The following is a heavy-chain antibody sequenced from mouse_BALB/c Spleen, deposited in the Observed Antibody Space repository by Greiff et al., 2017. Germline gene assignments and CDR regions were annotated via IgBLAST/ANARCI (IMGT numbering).Heavy chain of an antibody. CDR3: TRWGLLHAMDY. Sequence: QVQLKQPGAELVKPGASVKLSCKASGYTFTSYYMYWVKQRPGQGLEWIGGINPSNGGTNFNEKFKSKATLTVDKSSSTAYMQLSSLTSEDSAVYYCTRWGLLHAMDYWGQGTSVTVSS. D-gene: IGHD2-10*01. V-gene: IGHV1S81*02. CDR2: INPSNGGT. J-gene: IGHJ4*01. CDR1: GYTFTSYY.